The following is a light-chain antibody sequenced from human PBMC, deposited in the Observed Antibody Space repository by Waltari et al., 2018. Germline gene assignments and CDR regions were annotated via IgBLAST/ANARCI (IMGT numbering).Light chain of an antibody. CDR1: QSLLHRNGYNY. Sequence: IVMTQSPLSLPVTPGEPASISCRASQSLLHRNGYNYLDWYLQKPGQSPQLLIYLATTRASGVPDRFSGDASGTQFTLRISRVEAEDVGVYYCMQARQTPYTIGQGTKLEIK. J-gene: IGKJ2*01. CDR3: MQARQTPYT. V-gene: IGKV2-28*01. CDR2: LAT.